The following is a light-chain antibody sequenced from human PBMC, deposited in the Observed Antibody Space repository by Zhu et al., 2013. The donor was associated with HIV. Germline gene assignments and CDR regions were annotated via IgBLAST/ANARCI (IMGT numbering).Light chain of an antibody. CDR3: QRFGSSVTWT. CDR1: QSFSSSY. J-gene: IGKJ1*01. CDR2: GSS. Sequence: EIVLTQSPATLSLSPGERATLSCRASQSFSSSYLAWYQQKPGQAPRLLIYGSSSRAPGIPERFSGSGSGTDFTLTITGLEPEDFGMYFCQRFGSSVTWTFGQGTKLEIK. V-gene: IGKV3-20*01.